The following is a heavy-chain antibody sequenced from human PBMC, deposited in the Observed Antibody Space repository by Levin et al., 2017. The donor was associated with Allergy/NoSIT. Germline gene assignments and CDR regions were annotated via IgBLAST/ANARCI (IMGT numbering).Heavy chain of an antibody. CDR1: GGTLSTYT. Sequence: VASVKVSCKASGGTLSTYTISWVRQAPGQGLEWMGGINPIFETPNYAQKFQGRVTITADKSTGTAYIELSSLGSEDTAVYYCTREYTTSSYYYYYMDVWGNGTTVAVSS. CDR3: TREYTTSSYYYYYMDV. V-gene: IGHV1-69*06. D-gene: IGHD6-6*01. J-gene: IGHJ6*03. CDR2: INPIFETP.